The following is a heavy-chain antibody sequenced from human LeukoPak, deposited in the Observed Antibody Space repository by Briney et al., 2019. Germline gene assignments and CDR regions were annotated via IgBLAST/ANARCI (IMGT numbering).Heavy chain of an antibody. CDR3: ARAGGAYYYDSSGYYSPFGY. V-gene: IGHV3-21*01. J-gene: IGHJ4*02. CDR1: GFTFSSYS. CDR2: ISSSSYI. Sequence: PGGSLRLSCAASGFTFSSYSMTWVRQAPGKGLEWVSSISSSSYIYYADSVKGRFTISRDNAKNSLYLQMNSLRAEDTAVYYCARAGGAYYYDSSGYYSPFGYWGQGTLVTVSS. D-gene: IGHD3-22*01.